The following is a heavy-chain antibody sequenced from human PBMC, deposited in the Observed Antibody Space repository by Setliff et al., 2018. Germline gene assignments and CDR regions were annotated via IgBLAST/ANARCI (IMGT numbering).Heavy chain of an antibody. Sequence: ASVKVSCKASGDSFNNYAISWVRQAPGQGLEWMGGIIPMFGTPAYAQKFQDRVTITTDESTSTAYMELDSLRSEDTAVYYCARSPAVLGIVYLDPWGQGALVTVS. CDR3: ARSPAVLGIVYLDP. D-gene: IGHD2-15*01. CDR1: GDSFNNYA. J-gene: IGHJ5*02. CDR2: IIPMFGTP. V-gene: IGHV1-69*05.